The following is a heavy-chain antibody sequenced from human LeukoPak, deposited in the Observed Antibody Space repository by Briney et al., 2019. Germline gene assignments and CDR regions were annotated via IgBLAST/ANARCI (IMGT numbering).Heavy chain of an antibody. CDR2: INPNSGAT. D-gene: IGHD2-15*01. J-gene: IGHJ4*02. CDR3: VGRNPDCSGGYCPFDY. Sequence: GASVKVSCKAPAYTFTGYYMHWVRQAPGQGPEWMGWINPNSGATNYAQKFEGRVTMTRDTSISTAYMELSRLRSDDTALYCCVGRNPDCSGGYCPFDYWGQGTLVTVSS. V-gene: IGHV1-2*02. CDR1: AYTFTGYY.